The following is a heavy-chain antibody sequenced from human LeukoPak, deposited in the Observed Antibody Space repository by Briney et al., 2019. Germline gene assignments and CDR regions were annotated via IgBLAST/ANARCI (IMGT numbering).Heavy chain of an antibody. CDR2: ISGSGRGGNT. CDR3: AGYGVRRGWFDP. D-gene: IGHD4-17*01. Sequence: GGSLRLSCAASGFTFSTYAMSWVRQAPGKGLEWVSGISGSGRGGNTYYADSVKGRFTISRDNSKNTLYLQMNSLRAEDTAVYYCAGYGVRRGWFDPWGQGTLVTVSS. J-gene: IGHJ5*02. CDR1: GFTFSTYA. V-gene: IGHV3-23*01.